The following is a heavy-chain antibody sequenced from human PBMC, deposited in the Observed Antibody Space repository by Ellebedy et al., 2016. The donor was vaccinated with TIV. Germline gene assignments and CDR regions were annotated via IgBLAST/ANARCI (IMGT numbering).Heavy chain of an antibody. CDR1: GFTFSVTW. J-gene: IGHJ5*02. CDR3: ARDDWGPAGP. D-gene: IGHD3-9*01. Sequence: GESLKISCAASGFTFSVTWMSWARQAPGKGLEWVARIKYDGADKDYVDSVKGRFTISRDNAKNSLYLQMNSLRAEDTAVYYCARDDWGPAGPWGQGTLVTASS. CDR2: IKYDGADK. V-gene: IGHV3-7*03.